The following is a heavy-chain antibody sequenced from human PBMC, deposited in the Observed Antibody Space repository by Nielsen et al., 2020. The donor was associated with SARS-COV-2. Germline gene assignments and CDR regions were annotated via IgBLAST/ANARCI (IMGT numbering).Heavy chain of an antibody. Sequence: GESLKISCAASGFTLSNYEMNWVRQAPGKGLEWVAYISSSGNIRYYEDSLKGRFTISRDNAKNSLYLQMNSLRAEDTAVYYCARERMDTEGNYYYYGMDVWGQGTTVTVSS. CDR3: ARERMDTEGNYYYYGMDV. CDR1: GFTLSNYE. D-gene: IGHD5-18*01. CDR2: ISSSGNIR. V-gene: IGHV3-48*03. J-gene: IGHJ6*02.